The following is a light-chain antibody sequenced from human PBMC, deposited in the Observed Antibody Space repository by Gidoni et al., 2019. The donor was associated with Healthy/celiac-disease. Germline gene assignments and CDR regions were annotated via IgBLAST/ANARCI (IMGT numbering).Light chain of an antibody. CDR1: QSLLHSNGYNY. CDR3: MQALQTPPT. V-gene: IGKV2-28*01. J-gene: IGKJ1*01. CDR2: LGS. Sequence: IVITQSPLSLPVTPGEPASISCRSSQSLLHSNGYNYLDWYLQKPGQSPQLLIYLGSNRASGVPDRFSGRGSGTDFTLKISRVEAEDVGVYYCMQALQTPPTFGQGTKVEIK.